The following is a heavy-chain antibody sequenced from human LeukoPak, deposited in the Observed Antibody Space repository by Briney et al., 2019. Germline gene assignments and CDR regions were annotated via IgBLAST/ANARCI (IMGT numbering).Heavy chain of an antibody. CDR3: AREPPSRLEDSDVHHY. J-gene: IGHJ4*02. Sequence: ASVKVSCRASGYIFTYYYMHWVRQAPGQGLEWMGWINPNSGGTNYAQKFQGRVTMTRDTSISTAYMELSRLRSDDTAVYYCAREPPSRLEDSDVHHYWGQGTLVTVSS. CDR2: INPNSGGT. CDR1: GYIFTYYY. D-gene: IGHD1-1*01. V-gene: IGHV1-2*02.